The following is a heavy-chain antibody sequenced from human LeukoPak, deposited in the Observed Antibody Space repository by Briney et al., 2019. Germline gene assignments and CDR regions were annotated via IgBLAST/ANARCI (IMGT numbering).Heavy chain of an antibody. J-gene: IGHJ6*02. Sequence: SETLSLTCAVYGGSFSGHYWSWIRQPPGKGLEWIGEINHSGSTNYNPSLKSRVTISVDTSKNQFSLKLSSATAADTAVYYCARELGSSGWPYYYYGMDVWGQGTTVTVSS. CDR3: ARELGSSGWPYYYYGMDV. CDR1: GGSFSGHY. CDR2: INHSGST. D-gene: IGHD6-19*01. V-gene: IGHV4-34*01.